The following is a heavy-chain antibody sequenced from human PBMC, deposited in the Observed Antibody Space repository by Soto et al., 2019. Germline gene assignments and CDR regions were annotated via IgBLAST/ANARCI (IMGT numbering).Heavy chain of an antibody. CDR3: ARDGPRYSSSWYLYYYYGMDV. J-gene: IGHJ6*02. Sequence: GGSLRLSCAASGFTFSSYAMHWVRQAPGKGLEWVAVISYDGSNKYYADSVKGRFTISRDNSKNTLYLQMNSLRAEDTAVYYCARDGPRYSSSWYLYYYYGMDVWGQGTTVTVSS. V-gene: IGHV3-30-3*01. CDR1: GFTFSSYA. CDR2: ISYDGSNK. D-gene: IGHD6-13*01.